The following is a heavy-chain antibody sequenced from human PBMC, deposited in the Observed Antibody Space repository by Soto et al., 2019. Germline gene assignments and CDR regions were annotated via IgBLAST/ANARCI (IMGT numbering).Heavy chain of an antibody. D-gene: IGHD3-10*01. V-gene: IGHV1-69*02. CDR3: ARDRQDYYGSWSYYKDYYYYMDV. J-gene: IGHJ6*03. Sequence: QVQLVQSGAEVKKPGSSVKVSCKASGGTFSSYTISWLRQAPGQGLEWMGRIIPILGIANYAQKFQGRVTITADKSTSTGYMELSSLRSEDTAVYYCARDRQDYYGSWSYYKDYYYYMDVWGTGTTVTVSS. CDR1: GGTFSSYT. CDR2: IIPILGIA.